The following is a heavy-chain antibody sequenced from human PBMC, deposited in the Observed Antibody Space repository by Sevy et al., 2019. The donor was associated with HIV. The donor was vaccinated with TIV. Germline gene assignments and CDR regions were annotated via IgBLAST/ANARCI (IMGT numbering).Heavy chain of an antibody. Sequence: SETLSLTCTVSGGSVSSSSHYWGWIRQPPGKGLEWIGSIYYGGSTHFNPSLRIRVTIFVDTSKNQVSLKLSSVTAADTAVYFCARTPPFDAFDLWGQGTVVTVSS. CDR3: ARTPPFDAFDL. CDR2: IYYGGST. V-gene: IGHV4-39*01. CDR1: GGSVSSSSHY. J-gene: IGHJ3*01.